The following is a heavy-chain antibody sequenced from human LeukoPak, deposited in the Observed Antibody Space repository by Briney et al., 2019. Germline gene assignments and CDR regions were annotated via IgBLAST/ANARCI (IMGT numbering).Heavy chain of an antibody. CDR3: ARENQFFDWSLDY. V-gene: IGHV1-18*01. CDR2: ISGNNGNT. CDR1: GYSFNTHD. Sequence: ASVKVSCKTTGYSFNTHDITWVRQAPGQGLEWMGWISGNNGNTNYTQKFQGRVTMTIDTVTSTAYIELRSLTSDDTAMYYCARENQFFDWSLDYWGQETLVTVSS. D-gene: IGHD3-9*01. J-gene: IGHJ4*02.